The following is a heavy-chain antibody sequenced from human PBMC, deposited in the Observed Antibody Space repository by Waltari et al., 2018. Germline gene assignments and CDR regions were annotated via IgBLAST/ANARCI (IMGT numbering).Heavy chain of an antibody. V-gene: IGHV4-39*01. D-gene: IGHD5-18*01. CDR2: IYYSGGT. J-gene: IGHJ4*02. Sequence: QLQLQESGPGLVKPSETLSLTCTVSGGSISSSSYYWGWIRQPPGKGLEWIGSIYYSGGTSYNPSLKSRDTISVDTSKNQFSLKLSSVTAADTAVYFCARIVDTAMVYYFDYWGQGTLVTVSS. CDR3: ARIVDTAMVYYFDY. CDR1: GGSISSSSYY.